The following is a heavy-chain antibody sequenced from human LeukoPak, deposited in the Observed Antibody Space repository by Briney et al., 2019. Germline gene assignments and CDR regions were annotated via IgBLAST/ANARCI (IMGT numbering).Heavy chain of an antibody. CDR3: ARLGFGDYPFDY. J-gene: IGHJ4*02. Sequence: SETLSLTCTVSGGSISSYYWSWIRQPAGKGLEWIGHIYNSGNTNYNPSLKSRVTMSVGTSKNQFSLKLSSVTAADTAVYYCARLGFGDYPFDYWGQGTLVTVSS. V-gene: IGHV4-4*07. D-gene: IGHD4-17*01. CDR1: GGSISSYY. CDR2: IYNSGNT.